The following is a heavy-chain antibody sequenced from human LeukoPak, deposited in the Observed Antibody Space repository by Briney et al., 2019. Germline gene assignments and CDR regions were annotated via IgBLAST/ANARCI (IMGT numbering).Heavy chain of an antibody. CDR2: IRTNAYGGTA. CDR3: ARDSTQWDRDY. Sequence: GGSLRLSCTTSGLTFRDYNLSWVRQAPGEGLDWVGVIRTNAYGGTAQYAASVKGRFTISRDDSKDIAYLEMNSLRTEDTAVYYCARDSTQWDRDYWGQGTLVTVSS. V-gene: IGHV3-49*04. D-gene: IGHD1-26*01. J-gene: IGHJ4*02. CDR1: GLTFRDYN.